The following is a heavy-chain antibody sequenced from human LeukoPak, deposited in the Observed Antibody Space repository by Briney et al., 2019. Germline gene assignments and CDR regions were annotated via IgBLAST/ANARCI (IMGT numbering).Heavy chain of an antibody. CDR1: GGSFSGYY. J-gene: IGHJ4*02. CDR3: ARDPHCTNGVCHDY. CDR2: INHSGST. D-gene: IGHD2-8*01. V-gene: IGHV4-34*01. Sequence: PSETLSLTCAVYGGSFSGYYWSWIRQPPGKGLEWIGEINHSGSTNYNPSLKSRVTISVDTSKNQFSLKLSSVTAADTAVYYCARDPHCTNGVCHDYWGQGTLVTVSS.